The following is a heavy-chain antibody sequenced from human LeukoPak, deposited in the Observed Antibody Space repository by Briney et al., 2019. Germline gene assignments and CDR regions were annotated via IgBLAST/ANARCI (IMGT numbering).Heavy chain of an antibody. D-gene: IGHD1-26*01. Sequence: SETLSLTCTVSGGSISSYYWTWIRQPPGKGLEWIGYIYYSGNTNYNPSLKSRVTISIDTSKNQFSLKLSSVTAADTAMYYCARHREWELLPYFDYWGQGTLVTVSS. CDR1: GGSISSYY. CDR2: IYYSGNT. J-gene: IGHJ4*02. CDR3: ARHREWELLPYFDY. V-gene: IGHV4-59*08.